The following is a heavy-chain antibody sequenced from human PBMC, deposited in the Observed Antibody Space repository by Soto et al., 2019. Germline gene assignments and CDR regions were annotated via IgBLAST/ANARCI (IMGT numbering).Heavy chain of an antibody. D-gene: IGHD6-13*01. J-gene: IGHJ3*01. CDR1: GYTFTDYG. CDR3: ARAKEQQMSHAFDF. Sequence: QVHVVQSGAEVKKPGASVRVSCKTSGYTFTDYGFSWVRQAPGQGLELMGWISAYDHDTKYAQKVQGRVTMTTDTSTSTVYMELRSLRSDDTAVYYCARAKEQQMSHAFDFWGQGTMVTVSS. V-gene: IGHV1-18*01. CDR2: ISAYDHDT.